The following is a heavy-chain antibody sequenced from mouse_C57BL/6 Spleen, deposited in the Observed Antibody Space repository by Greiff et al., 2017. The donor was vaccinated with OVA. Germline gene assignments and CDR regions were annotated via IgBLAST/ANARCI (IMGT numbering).Heavy chain of an antibody. CDR1: GYSITSGYD. CDR3: ASTVVESSYWYFDV. CDR2: ISYSGST. V-gene: IGHV3-1*01. J-gene: IGHJ1*03. Sequence: EVQLQESGPGMVKPSQSLSLTCTVTGYSITSGYDWHWIRHFPGNKLEWMGYISYSGSTNYNPSLKSRISITHDTSKNHFFLKLNSVTTEDTATYYCASTVVESSYWYFDVWGTGTTVTVSS. D-gene: IGHD1-1*01.